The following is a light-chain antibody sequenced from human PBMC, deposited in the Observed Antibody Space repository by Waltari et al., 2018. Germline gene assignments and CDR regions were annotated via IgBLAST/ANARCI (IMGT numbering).Light chain of an antibody. Sequence: DIQMTQSPSALSASIGDRVTISCRASQNIHTWLAWYQVKPGRAPKVLIYKASDLQIGVPSRFSGSGAGTEVTLIINSLQPDDFATYYCQQYNSGWSFGQGTKVEVK. CDR3: QQYNSGWS. CDR1: QNIHTW. V-gene: IGKV1-5*03. CDR2: KAS. J-gene: IGKJ1*01.